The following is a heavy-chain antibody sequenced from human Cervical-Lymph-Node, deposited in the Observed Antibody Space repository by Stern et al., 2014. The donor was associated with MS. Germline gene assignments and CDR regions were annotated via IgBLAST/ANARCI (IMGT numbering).Heavy chain of an antibody. Sequence: EVQLVESGGGVIKPGGSLRLSCTASGFTVSRDYMTWVRQAPGKGLAWVYLRTNVGSTFYTDSVKGRFTISRDDSKNTVYLHMTSLRAEDTAMYYCARDTSSPERSDWWGQGTLVTVSS. J-gene: IGHJ4*02. CDR2: RTNVGST. CDR1: GFTVSRDY. V-gene: IGHV3-53*01. D-gene: IGHD1-1*01. CDR3: ARDTSSPERSDW.